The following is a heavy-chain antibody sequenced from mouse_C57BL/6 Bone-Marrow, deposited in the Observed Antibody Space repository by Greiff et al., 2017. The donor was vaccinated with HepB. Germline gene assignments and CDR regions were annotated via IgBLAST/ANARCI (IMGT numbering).Heavy chain of an antibody. Sequence: EVKLMESGGGLVQPGGSMKLSCAASGFTFSDAWMDWVRQSPEKGLEWVAEIRNKANNHATYYAESVKGRFTISRDDSKSSVYLQMNSLRAEDTGIYYCTRPYYYGSSYDYAMDYWGQGTSVTVSS. D-gene: IGHD1-1*01. J-gene: IGHJ4*01. CDR3: TRPYYYGSSYDYAMDY. V-gene: IGHV6-6*01. CDR2: IRNKANNHAT. CDR1: GFTFSDAW.